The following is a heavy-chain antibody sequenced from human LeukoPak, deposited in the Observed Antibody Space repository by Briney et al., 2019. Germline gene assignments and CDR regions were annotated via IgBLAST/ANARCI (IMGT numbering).Heavy chain of an antibody. J-gene: IGHJ4*02. D-gene: IGHD6-19*01. CDR3: ARAVSGRFDY. V-gene: IGHV4-61*05. CDR2: IYYSGST. CDR1: GGSISSSSYH. Sequence: SETLSLTCTVSGGSISSSSYHWGWIRQPPGKGLEWTGYIYYSGSTNYNPSLKSRVTISVDTSKNQFSLKLSSVTAADTAIYYCARAVSGRFDYWGQGTLVTVSS.